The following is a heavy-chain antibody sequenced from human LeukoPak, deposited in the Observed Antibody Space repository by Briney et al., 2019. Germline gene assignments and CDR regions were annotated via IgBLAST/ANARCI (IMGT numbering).Heavy chain of an antibody. J-gene: IGHJ6*03. D-gene: IGHD1-1*01. CDR1: GGSSSSGGYY. CDR2: IHYSGYT. CDR3: ARTYNLHGGFYVDV. Sequence: KPSQTLTLTCTVSGGSSSSGGYYWSWIRQSPGKGLEWIGCIHYSGYTSYSPSLKSRLIISADTSKNQFSLKVTAVTAADTAVYYCARTYNLHGGFYVDVWGKGTTVTVSS. V-gene: IGHV4-31*03.